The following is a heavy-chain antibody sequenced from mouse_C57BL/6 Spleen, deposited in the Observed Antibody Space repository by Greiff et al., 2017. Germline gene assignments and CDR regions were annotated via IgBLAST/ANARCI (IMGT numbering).Heavy chain of an antibody. Sequence: EVQLQQSGPVLVKPGASVKMSCKASGYTFTDYYMNWVKQSHGKSLEWIGVINPYNGGTSYNQKFKGKATLTVDKSSSTAYMELNSLTSEDSAVYYCARWALYDGYYEYWGQGTTLTVSS. D-gene: IGHD2-3*01. CDR1: GYTFTDYY. J-gene: IGHJ2*01. CDR2: INPYNGGT. V-gene: IGHV1-19*01. CDR3: ARWALYDGYYEY.